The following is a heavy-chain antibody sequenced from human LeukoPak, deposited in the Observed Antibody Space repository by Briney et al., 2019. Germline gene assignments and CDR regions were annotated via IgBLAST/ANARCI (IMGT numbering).Heavy chain of an antibody. CDR2: IYYSGNT. CDR1: GDSIISYY. CDR3: ARGSLTGRTGYDFVS. D-gene: IGHD3-9*01. Sequence: SETLSLTCTVSGDSIISYYWSWIRQPPGKGLEWIGYIYYSGNTNYNPSLKSRVTISLDTSRNQFSLKLSSVTAADTAVHYCARGSLTGRTGYDFVSWGQGTLVTVSS. V-gene: IGHV4-59*01. J-gene: IGHJ4*02.